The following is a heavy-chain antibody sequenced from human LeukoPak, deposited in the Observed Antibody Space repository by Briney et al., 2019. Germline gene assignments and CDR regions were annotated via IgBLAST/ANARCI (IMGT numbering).Heavy chain of an antibody. CDR3: AREESGYYREF. Sequence: GGSLGLSCAASGFTVSSNYMSWVRQAPGKGLEWVSVIYSGGSTYYADSVKGRFTISRDNSKNTLYLQMNSLRAEDTAVYYCAREESGYYREFWGQGTLVTVSS. J-gene: IGHJ1*01. CDR1: GFTVSSNY. D-gene: IGHD3-3*01. V-gene: IGHV3-66*02. CDR2: IYSGGST.